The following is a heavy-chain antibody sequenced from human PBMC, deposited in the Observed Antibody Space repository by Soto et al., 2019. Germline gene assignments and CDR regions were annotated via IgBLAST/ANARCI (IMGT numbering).Heavy chain of an antibody. CDR3: ARDRAGDGTIYYFDY. D-gene: IGHD1-26*01. V-gene: IGHV3-21*01. J-gene: IGHJ4*02. CDR2: ISSSSSYI. CDR1: GFTFSSYS. Sequence: PGGSLRLSCAASGFTFSSYSMNWVRQAPGKGLEWVSSISSSSSYIYYADSVKGRFTISRDNAKNSLYLQMNSLRAEDTAVYYCARDRAGDGTIYYFDYWGQGTLVTVSS.